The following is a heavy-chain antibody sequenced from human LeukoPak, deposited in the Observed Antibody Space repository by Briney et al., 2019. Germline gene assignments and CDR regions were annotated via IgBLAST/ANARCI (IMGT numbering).Heavy chain of an antibody. Sequence: GGSLRLSCAASGFTFSSYSMNWVRQAPGKGLEWVSYISSSSSTIYHADSVKGRFTISRDNAKNSLYLQMNSLRAEDTAVYYCARPPGTMVRGVIRHWGQGTLVTVSS. CDR2: ISSSSSTI. D-gene: IGHD3-10*01. V-gene: IGHV3-48*04. CDR3: ARPPGTMVRGVIRH. J-gene: IGHJ1*01. CDR1: GFTFSSYS.